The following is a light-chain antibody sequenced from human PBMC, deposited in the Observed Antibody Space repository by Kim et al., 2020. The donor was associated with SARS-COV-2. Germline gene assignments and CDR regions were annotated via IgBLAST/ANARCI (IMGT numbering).Light chain of an antibody. CDR2: DAS. CDR3: QQRFNWPLT. Sequence: EIVLTQSPATLSLSPGERATLSCRVSQSVTYYLAWYQQRPGQAPRLLIYDASKRATGIPARFSGTGSGTDFTLTISSLEPEDSAVYYCQQRFNWPLTFGGGNKVDIK. CDR1: QSVTYY. J-gene: IGKJ4*01. V-gene: IGKV3-11*01.